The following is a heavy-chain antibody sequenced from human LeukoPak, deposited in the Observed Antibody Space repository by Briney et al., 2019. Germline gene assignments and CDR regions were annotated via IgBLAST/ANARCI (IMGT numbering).Heavy chain of an antibody. CDR2: INSDGSST. D-gene: IGHD3-22*01. CDR3: ARADYYDSSGPFDY. CDR1: GFTLSSYW. Sequence: GGSLRLSCAASGFTLSSYWMHWVRQAPGKGLVWVSRINSDGSSTSYADSVKGRFTISRDNAKNTLYLQMNSLRAEDTAVYYCARADYYDSSGPFDYWGQGTLVTVSS. J-gene: IGHJ4*02. V-gene: IGHV3-74*01.